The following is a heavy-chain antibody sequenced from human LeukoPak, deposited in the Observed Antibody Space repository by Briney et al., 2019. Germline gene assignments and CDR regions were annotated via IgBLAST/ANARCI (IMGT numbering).Heavy chain of an antibody. CDR2: INHSGST. Sequence: PSETLSLTCAVYGGSFSGYYWSWIRQPPGKGLEWIGEINHSGSTNYNPSLKSRVTISVDTSKNQFSLKLSSVTAADTAVYYCAGQRLLWFGELREGFDYWGQGTLVAVSS. CDR1: GGSFSGYY. J-gene: IGHJ4*02. V-gene: IGHV4-34*01. D-gene: IGHD3-10*01. CDR3: AGQRLLWFGELREGFDY.